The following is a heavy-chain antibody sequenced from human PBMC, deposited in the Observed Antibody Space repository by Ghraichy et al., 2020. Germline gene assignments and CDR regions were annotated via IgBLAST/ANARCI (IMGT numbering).Heavy chain of an antibody. D-gene: IGHD3-3*01. CDR3: ARVRRYDIYWFDP. CDR1: GFTFRSYW. J-gene: IGHJ5*02. Sequence: ETLSLTCAASGFTFRSYWMSWVRQAPGKGLEWVANINQDGGEEYYVDSVEGRFTISRDNSKNSLYLQMNGLRAEDTAVYYCARVRRYDIYWFDPWGQGTLVTVSS. CDR2: INQDGGEE. V-gene: IGHV3-7*01.